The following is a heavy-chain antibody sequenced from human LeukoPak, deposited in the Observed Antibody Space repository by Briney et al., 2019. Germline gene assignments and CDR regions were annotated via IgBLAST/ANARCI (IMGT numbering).Heavy chain of an antibody. CDR1: GFPFSNYA. CDR3: AREGDLGPWAFDI. CDR2: ISGSGSST. Sequence: GGSLRLSCAASGFPFSNYAMSWVRQAPGKGLEWVSAISGSGSSTYYADFVKGRFTISRDNAKNSLYLQMNSLRAEDTAVYYCAREGDLGPWAFDIWGQGTMVTVSS. V-gene: IGHV3-23*01. J-gene: IGHJ3*02.